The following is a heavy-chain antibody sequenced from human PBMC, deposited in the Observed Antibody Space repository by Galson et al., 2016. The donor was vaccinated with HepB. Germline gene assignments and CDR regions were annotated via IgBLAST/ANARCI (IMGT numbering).Heavy chain of an antibody. D-gene: IGHD7-27*01. J-gene: IGHJ6*02. V-gene: IGHV1-69*10. CDR2: IIPILDTP. CDR3: ARGTGKLYSYFYTMDV. CDR1: GGTFNSFA. Sequence: SVKVSCKASGGTFNSFAITWVRQAPGQGLEWMGGIIPILDTPNYAQKFQGRLTMSADKFTNTAYMELSSLRSEDTAVYFGARGTGKLYSYFYTMDVWGQGTMVTVSS.